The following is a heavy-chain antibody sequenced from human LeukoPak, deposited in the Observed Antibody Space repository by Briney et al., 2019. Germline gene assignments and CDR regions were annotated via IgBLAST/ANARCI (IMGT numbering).Heavy chain of an antibody. D-gene: IGHD6-19*01. CDR3: ARIAVSEPHYYYYMDV. CDR1: SGSISTSNYY. Sequence: SETLSLTCTVSSGSISTSNYYWGWLRQPPGKALEWIGSIYYSGSTYYNPSLKSRVTISVDTSKNQFSLKLSSVTAADTDVYYCARIAVSEPHYYYYMDVWGKGTTVTVSS. J-gene: IGHJ6*03. CDR2: IYYSGST. V-gene: IGHV4-39*07.